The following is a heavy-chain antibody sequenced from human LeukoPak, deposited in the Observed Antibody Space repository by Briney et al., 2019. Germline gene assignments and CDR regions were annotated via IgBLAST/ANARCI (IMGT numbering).Heavy chain of an antibody. CDR1: GLTISSSG. CDR3: ARDGFNDRSGDNDGFDM. Sequence: GGSLRLSCAASGLTISSSGMSWVRQAPGKGLEWVSAISGSGDRTHYADSVRGRFTISKDTSKDTLYLQMNSLRADDTAVYYCARDGFNDRSGDNDGFDMWGQGTMVTVSS. J-gene: IGHJ3*02. CDR2: ISGSGDRT. V-gene: IGHV3-23*01. D-gene: IGHD1-1*01.